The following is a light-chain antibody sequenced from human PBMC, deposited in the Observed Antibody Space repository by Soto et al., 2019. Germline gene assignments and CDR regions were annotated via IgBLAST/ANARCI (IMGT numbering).Light chain of an antibody. J-gene: IGKJ1*01. V-gene: IGKV1-39*01. CDR2: ATS. CDR1: QTVRTY. CDR3: HQTYTTPRT. Sequence: DTQMTQSPSSLSASVGDRISITCRASQTVRTYLNWYQQHAGQAPTLLISATSTLQSGVPSRFSGSGSGTEFTLTITSLQPEDFATDYCHQTYTTPRTFGQGTKVAFK.